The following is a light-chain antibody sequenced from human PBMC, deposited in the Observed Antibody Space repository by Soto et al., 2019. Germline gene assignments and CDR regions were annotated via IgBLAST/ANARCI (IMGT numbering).Light chain of an antibody. Sequence: QSVLTQPASVSGSPGQSITISCTGTSSDVGGYNYVSWYQQHPGKAPKLMIYDVSNRPSGVSNRFSGFKSGNTASLTISGLQVEDEADYYCSSYTSSSPYVFGTGTKVTVL. CDR2: DVS. V-gene: IGLV2-14*01. CDR3: SSYTSSSPYV. J-gene: IGLJ1*01. CDR1: SSDVGGYNY.